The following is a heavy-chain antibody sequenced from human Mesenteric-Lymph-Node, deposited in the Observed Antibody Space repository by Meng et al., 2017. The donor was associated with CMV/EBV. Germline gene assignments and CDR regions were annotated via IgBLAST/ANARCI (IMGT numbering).Heavy chain of an antibody. CDR2: ISSSSSYI. Sequence: GGSLRLSCAASGFTLSSSAMNWVRQAPGKGLEWVSSISSSSSYIYYADSVKGRFTISRDNSKNTLYLQMKSLRAEDTAVYYCARDYDFWSGYFDYWGQGTLVTVSS. D-gene: IGHD3-3*01. V-gene: IGHV3-21*01. J-gene: IGHJ4*02. CDR3: ARDYDFWSGYFDY. CDR1: GFTLSSSA.